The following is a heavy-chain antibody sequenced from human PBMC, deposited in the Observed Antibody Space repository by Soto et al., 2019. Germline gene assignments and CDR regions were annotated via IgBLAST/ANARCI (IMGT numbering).Heavy chain of an antibody. CDR2: MNQGGSQK. Sequence: VQLVESGGGLVQPGGSLTLSCAASGFSFSDYYMTWVRQAPGKGLEWVANMNQGGSQKNYVDSVKGRFTISRDNAKNSLYLQMNSLRVEDTAVYYCARNTGWLARDWGQGTLVTVSS. CDR3: ARNTGWLARD. D-gene: IGHD6-19*01. J-gene: IGHJ4*02. CDR1: GFSFSDYY. V-gene: IGHV3-7*01.